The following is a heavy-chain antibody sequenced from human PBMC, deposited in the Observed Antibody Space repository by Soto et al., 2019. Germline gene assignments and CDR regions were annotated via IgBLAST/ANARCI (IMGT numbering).Heavy chain of an antibody. CDR3: ARGLYNPFDY. J-gene: IGHJ4*02. CDR1: GYTFTSYS. CDR2: INDGNGNT. D-gene: IGHD1-20*01. V-gene: IGHV1-3*01. Sequence: QVQLVQSGAEVKKPGASVKVSCKASGYTFTSYSMHWVRQAPGQRLEWMGWINDGNGNTKYSQKFQGRVTITRVTSASTAFMELSSLRSEDTAVYYCARGLYNPFDYWFQGTLVTVSS.